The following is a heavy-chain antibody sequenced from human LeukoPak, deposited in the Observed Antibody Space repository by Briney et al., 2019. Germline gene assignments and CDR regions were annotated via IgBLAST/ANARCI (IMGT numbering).Heavy chain of an antibody. J-gene: IGHJ4*02. D-gene: IGHD6-6*01. CDR3: ARAGYSSSFIGVY. Sequence: AASVKVSCNASGYTFSSYTLSWLRQAPAQGLEGMGWINTYTDTPTYAEGFTGPFVFSLDTSVSTAYLQISSLKAEDTAVYYCARAGYSSSFIGVYWGQGTLVTVSS. CDR2: INTYTDTP. V-gene: IGHV7-4-1*02. CDR1: GYTFSSYT.